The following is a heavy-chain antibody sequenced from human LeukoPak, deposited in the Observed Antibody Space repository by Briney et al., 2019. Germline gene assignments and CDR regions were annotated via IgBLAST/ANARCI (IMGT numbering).Heavy chain of an antibody. CDR3: ARARNNYDSSGYSALDY. CDR1: EFIFSSYG. Sequence: GGSLRLSCAASEFIFSSYGMHWVRQAPGKGLEWVARLWYDGTNKYHADSVKGRFTISRDNSQSMLYLQMNSLRAEDTAVYYCARARNNYDSSGYSALDYWGQGTLVTVSS. CDR2: LWYDGTNK. D-gene: IGHD3-22*01. V-gene: IGHV3-33*01. J-gene: IGHJ4*02.